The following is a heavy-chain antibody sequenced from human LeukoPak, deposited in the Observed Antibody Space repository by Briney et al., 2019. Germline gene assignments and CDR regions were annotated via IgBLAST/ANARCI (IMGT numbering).Heavy chain of an antibody. CDR3: ARDGLGYFDYYMDV. Sequence: PSETLSLTCTVSGGSISGYYWGWIRQPPGKGLEYIGFIFYSGTTNYNPSLKSRVTISVDTSKNQFSLKLSSVTAADTAVYYCARDGLGYFDYYMDVWGKGTTVTVSS. CDR2: IFYSGTT. V-gene: IGHV4-59*12. D-gene: IGHD3-22*01. J-gene: IGHJ6*03. CDR1: GGSISGYY.